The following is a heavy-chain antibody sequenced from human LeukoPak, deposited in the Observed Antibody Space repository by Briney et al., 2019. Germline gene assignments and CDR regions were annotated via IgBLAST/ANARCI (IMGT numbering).Heavy chain of an antibody. V-gene: IGHV1-2*02. CDR1: GYTFTGYY. CDR2: INPNSGDT. J-gene: IGHJ4*02. CDR3: AREGRIAVAGTFGY. D-gene: IGHD6-19*01. Sequence: GASVKVSCKASGYTFTGYYMHWVRQAPGQGLEWMGWINPNSGDTNYGQKFQGRVTMTRDTSISTAYMELSRLRSDDTAVYYCAREGRIAVAGTFGYWGQGTLVTVSS.